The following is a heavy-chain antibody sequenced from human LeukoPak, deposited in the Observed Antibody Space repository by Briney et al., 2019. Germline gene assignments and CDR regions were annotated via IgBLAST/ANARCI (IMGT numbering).Heavy chain of an antibody. Sequence: GGSLRLSCAASGFTFSDYYMSWIRQAPGKGLEWLSYISTSGTTIYYADSVKGRFTISRDNAKNSLYLQMNSLRAEDTALYYCAKALYADIVVVPAYYGMDVWGQGTTVTVSS. CDR2: ISTSGTTI. V-gene: IGHV3-11*01. D-gene: IGHD2-2*01. CDR3: AKALYADIVVVPAYYGMDV. CDR1: GFTFSDYY. J-gene: IGHJ6*02.